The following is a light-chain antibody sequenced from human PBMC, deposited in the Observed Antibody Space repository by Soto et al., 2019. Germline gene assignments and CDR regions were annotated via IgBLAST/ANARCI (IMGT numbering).Light chain of an antibody. CDR1: SSDVGGYNY. CDR3: NSYTTSTTWV. V-gene: IGLV2-14*01. J-gene: IGLJ3*02. CDR2: EVS. Sequence: QSALTQPPSASGSPGQSVTISCTGTSSDVGGYNYVSWYQQHPGKAPKLMIYEVSNRPSGVSSRFSGSKSGNTASLTISGLQAEDEADYYCNSYTTSTTWVFGGGTKLTVL.